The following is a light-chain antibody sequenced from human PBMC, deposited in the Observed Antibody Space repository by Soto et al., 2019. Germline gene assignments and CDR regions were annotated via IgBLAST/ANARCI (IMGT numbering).Light chain of an antibody. Sequence: QSVLTQPASVSGSPGQSITISCTGTSSGVGGQNLVAWYQHHPGKAPKVIIYEVYRRPSGVSTRFSGSKSGNTASLTISGLQAEDEADYYCCSCASNSFVYVFGTGTKLTVL. CDR3: CSCASNSFVYV. CDR2: EVY. V-gene: IGLV2-23*02. CDR1: SSGVGGQNL. J-gene: IGLJ1*01.